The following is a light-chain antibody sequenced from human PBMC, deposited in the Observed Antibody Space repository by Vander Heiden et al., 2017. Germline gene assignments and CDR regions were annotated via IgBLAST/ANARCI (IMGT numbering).Light chain of an antibody. V-gene: IGLV2-8*01. Sequence: QSPLTQPPSASGSPGPSLTISCTGTSSNVGAYNYVSWYQHLPGKAPKLIIYEISKRPSGVPDRFSGSKSGNSASLTVSGLQAEDEADYYCSSYGGSNNLIFGGGTKL. CDR3: SSYGGSNNLI. CDR1: SSNVGAYNY. J-gene: IGLJ2*01. CDR2: EIS.